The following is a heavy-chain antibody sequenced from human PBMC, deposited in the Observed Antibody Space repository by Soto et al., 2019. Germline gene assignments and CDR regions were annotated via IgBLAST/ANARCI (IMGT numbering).Heavy chain of an antibody. CDR1: GFTFSSYW. CDR3: ARDCPYYDILTGYPTFDP. D-gene: IGHD3-9*01. V-gene: IGHV3-74*01. J-gene: IGHJ5*02. CDR2: INSDGGST. Sequence: EVQLVESGGGLVQPGGSLRLSCAASGFTFSSYWMHWVRQAPGKGLVWVSRINSDGGSTSYADSVKGRFTISRDNAKNTLYLQMNSLRAEDTAVYYCARDCPYYDILTGYPTFDPWGQGTLVTVSS.